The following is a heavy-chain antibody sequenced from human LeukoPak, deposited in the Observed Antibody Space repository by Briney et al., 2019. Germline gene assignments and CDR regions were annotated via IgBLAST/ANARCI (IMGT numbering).Heavy chain of an antibody. D-gene: IGHD2-21*02. V-gene: IGHV3-21*01. CDR2: ISSRNSYI. J-gene: IGHJ3*02. CDR3: ARDRDYCGGDGYQKAPDAFDS. CDR1: GFTFTSYS. Sequence: GGSLRLSCAASGFTFTSYSMNWVRQAPGKGLEWVSSISSRNSYIYYAASLKGRFTISTDNANNSLYLQLNRLRAEDTAVYYCARDRDYCGGDGYQKAPDAFDSWGEGAMVSV.